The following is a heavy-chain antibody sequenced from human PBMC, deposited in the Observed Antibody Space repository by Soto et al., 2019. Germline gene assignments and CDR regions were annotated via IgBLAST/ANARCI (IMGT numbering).Heavy chain of an antibody. CDR2: IYYSGST. CDR3: ARSVTP. V-gene: IGHV4-31*03. CDR1: GGSISSGGYS. Sequence: QVQLQESGPGLVKPSQTLSLTCTVSGGSISSGGYSWSWIRQHPGKGLEWIGYIYYSGSTSYNPSPKSRVIISVDTYKNQFSLMLSSVTAADTAVYYCARSVTPWGQGTLVSVSS. D-gene: IGHD3-16*02. J-gene: IGHJ5*02.